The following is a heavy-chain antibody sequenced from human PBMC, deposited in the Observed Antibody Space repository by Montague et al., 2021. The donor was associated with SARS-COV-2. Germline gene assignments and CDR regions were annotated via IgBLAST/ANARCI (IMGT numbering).Heavy chain of an antibody. CDR1: GASISSSRYY. J-gene: IGHJ4*02. CDR3: ARATLGITMIVVVMTAIDYYFDY. D-gene: IGHD3-22*01. CDR2: IFYSGTT. Sequence: SKTLSLTCTVSGASISSSRYYWGWIRQPPGKGLEWIGQIFYSGTTYYDPSLKSRLTISVDTSKNQFSLKLSSVTAADTAVYYCARATLGITMIVVVMTAIDYYFDYWGQGNLVTVSS. V-gene: IGHV4-39*02.